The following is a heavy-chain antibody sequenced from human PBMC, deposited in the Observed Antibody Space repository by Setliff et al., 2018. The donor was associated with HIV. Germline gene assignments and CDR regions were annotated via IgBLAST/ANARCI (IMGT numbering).Heavy chain of an antibody. V-gene: IGHV1-18*01. CDR1: GYMFSSYG. CDR2: VSNKGDT. D-gene: IGHD6-19*01. CDR3: ARDPRYSSVWFRNGGVDY. Sequence: GASVKVSCKTSGYMFSSYGISWVQQAPGQGLEWMGWVSNKGDTNYVQKLQDRLTITTDTSTSTAYLELRDLRSEDTAVYYCARDPRYSSVWFRNGGVDYWGQGTLVTVSS. J-gene: IGHJ4*02.